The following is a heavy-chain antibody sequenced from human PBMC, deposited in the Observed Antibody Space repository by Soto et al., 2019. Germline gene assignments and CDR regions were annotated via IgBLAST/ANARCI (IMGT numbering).Heavy chain of an antibody. CDR2: IYYSGST. J-gene: IGHJ5*02. CDR3: ALGYCSSTSCYGGNWFDP. V-gene: IGHV4-30-4*01. CDR1: GGSISSGDYY. D-gene: IGHD2-2*01. Sequence: PSETLSLTCTVSGGSISSGDYYWSRIRQPPGKGLEWIGYIYYSGSTYYNPSLKSRVTISVDTSKNQFSLKLSSVTAADTAVYYCALGYCSSTSCYGGNWFDPWGQGTLVTVSS.